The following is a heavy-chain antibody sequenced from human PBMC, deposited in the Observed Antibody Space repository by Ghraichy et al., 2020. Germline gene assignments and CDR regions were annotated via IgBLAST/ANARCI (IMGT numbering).Heavy chain of an antibody. J-gene: IGHJ4*02. CDR1: GGSISSSSYY. CDR3: ARLRRERGYSYGLTYYFDY. V-gene: IGHV4-39*01. Sequence: ESLNISCTVSGGSISSSSYYWGWIRQPPGKGLEWIGSIYYSGSTYYNPSLKSRVTISVDTSKNQFSLKLSSVTAADTAVYYCARLRRERGYSYGLTYYFDYWGQGTLVTVSS. D-gene: IGHD5-18*01. CDR2: IYYSGST.